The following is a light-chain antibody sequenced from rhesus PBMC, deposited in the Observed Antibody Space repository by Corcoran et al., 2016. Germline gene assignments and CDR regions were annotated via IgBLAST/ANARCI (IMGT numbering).Light chain of an antibody. CDR1: SSDIGGYND. CDR2: DVS. CDR3: TSYEGSNTYYI. J-gene: IGLJ1*01. Sequence: QAALTQPPSVSGSPGQSVTISCTGTSSDIGGYNDVSWYQQHPGKAPKLMIYDVSKRPSGVSDRFSGSKSGNTASLTISGLQAADETAYYCTSYEGSNTYYIFGAGTRLTVL. V-gene: IGLV2-23*01.